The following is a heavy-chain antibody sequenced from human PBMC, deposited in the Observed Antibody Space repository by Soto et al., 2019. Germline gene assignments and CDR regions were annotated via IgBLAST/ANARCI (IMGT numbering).Heavy chain of an antibody. J-gene: IGHJ4*02. CDR1: GGSISNGNYY. D-gene: IGHD1-1*01. V-gene: IGHV4-31*03. CDR3: AKNETTRPWSAR. CDR2: IYYIVTT. Sequence: PSETLSLTCTVYGGSISNGNYYWSWILQLPGKGLEWIGNIYYIVTTSYNPSLKSRVTMSIDTSKNQFSLKLRSVVAADTAMYYCAKNETTRPWSARWGQETMVTASS.